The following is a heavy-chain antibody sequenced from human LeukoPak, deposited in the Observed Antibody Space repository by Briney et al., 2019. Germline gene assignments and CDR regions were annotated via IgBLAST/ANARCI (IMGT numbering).Heavy chain of an antibody. CDR2: IYTSGST. D-gene: IGHD3-3*01. CDR3: ARAPPQYYDFWSGYSTPFDN. J-gene: IGHJ4*02. V-gene: IGHV4-4*07. Sequence: SETLSLTCTVSGGSISSYYWSWIRQPAGKGLEWIGRIYTSGSTNYNPSLKSRVTMSVDTSKNQFSLKLSSVTAADTAVYYCARAPPQYYDFWSGYSTPFDNWGQGTLVTVSS. CDR1: GGSISSYY.